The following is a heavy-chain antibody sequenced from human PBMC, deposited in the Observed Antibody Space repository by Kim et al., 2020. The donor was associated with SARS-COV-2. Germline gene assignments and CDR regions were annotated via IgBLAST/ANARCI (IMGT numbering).Heavy chain of an antibody. D-gene: IGHD2-2*01. CDR1: GGSISSGGYY. V-gene: IGHV4-31*03. Sequence: SETLSLTCTVSGGSISSGGYYWSWIRQHPGKGLEWIGYIYYSGSTYYNPSLKSRVTISVDTSKNQFSLKLSSVTAADTAVYYCARDRNQLLSGHYYYGMDVWGQGTTVTVSS. CDR2: IYYSGST. J-gene: IGHJ6*02. CDR3: ARDRNQLLSGHYYYGMDV.